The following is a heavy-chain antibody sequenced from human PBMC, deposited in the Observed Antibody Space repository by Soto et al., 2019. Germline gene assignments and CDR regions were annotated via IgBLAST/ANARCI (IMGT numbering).Heavy chain of an antibody. CDR2: ISDSGGST. CDR3: AKPPGLLFDY. Sequence: HPGGSLRLSCAASGFTFSSYAMSWVRQAPGKGLEWVSAISDSGGSTYYTDSVKGRFTISRDNSKNTLYLQMNSLRAEDTAVYYCAKPPGLLFDYWGQGTLVTVSS. CDR1: GFTFSSYA. D-gene: IGHD3-22*01. V-gene: IGHV3-23*01. J-gene: IGHJ4*02.